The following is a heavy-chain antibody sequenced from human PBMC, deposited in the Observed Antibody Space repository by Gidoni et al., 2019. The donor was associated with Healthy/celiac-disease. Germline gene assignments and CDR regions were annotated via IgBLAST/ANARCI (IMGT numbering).Heavy chain of an antibody. CDR1: GGAISSYY. CDR3: ASGLTGIDY. D-gene: IGHD1-20*01. J-gene: IGHJ4*02. Sequence: QVQLQESCPGLVKPSETLSLNFTVSGGAISSYYWSWIRQPPGQGLEWIGYIYYSGSTNYNPSLKSRVTISVDTSKNQCSLKLSSVTAADTAVYYCASGLTGIDYWGQGTLVTVSS. CDR2: IYYSGST. V-gene: IGHV4-59*01.